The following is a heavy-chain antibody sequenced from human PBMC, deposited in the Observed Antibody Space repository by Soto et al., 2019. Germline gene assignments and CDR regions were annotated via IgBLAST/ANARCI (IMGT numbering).Heavy chain of an antibody. V-gene: IGHV3-23*01. J-gene: IGHJ4*02. CDR2: ISGSGGST. D-gene: IGHD6-6*01. CDR1: GFTFSSYA. CDR3: AKSPLRYSSSSLSPFDY. Sequence: GGSLRLSCAASGFTFSSYAMSWVRQAPGKGLEWVSAISGSGGSTYYADSVKGRFTISRDNSKNTLYLQMNSLRAEDTAVYFCAKSPLRYSSSSLSPFDYWGQGTLVTVSS.